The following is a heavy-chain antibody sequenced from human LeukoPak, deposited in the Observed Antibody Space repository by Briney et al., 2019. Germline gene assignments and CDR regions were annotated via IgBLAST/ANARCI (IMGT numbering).Heavy chain of an antibody. D-gene: IGHD6-19*01. CDR1: GFTFSSYA. Sequence: PGGSLRLSCAASGFTFSSYAMSWFRQAPGKGLEWVSVISAGGGTTYYADSVKGRFTISRDNSKNTLYLQINSLRAEDTAVYYCAKRYSSGAFDYWGQGTLVTVSS. CDR3: AKRYSSGAFDY. CDR2: ISAGGGTT. V-gene: IGHV3-23*01. J-gene: IGHJ4*02.